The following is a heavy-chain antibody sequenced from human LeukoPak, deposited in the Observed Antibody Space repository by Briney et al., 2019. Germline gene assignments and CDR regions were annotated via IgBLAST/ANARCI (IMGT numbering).Heavy chain of an antibody. CDR2: ISGSGGST. CDR3: AGFYGGSALDN. CDR1: GFTFSSYA. V-gene: IGHV3-23*01. D-gene: IGHD3-16*01. J-gene: IGHJ3*02. Sequence: GGSLRLSCAASGFTFSSYAMSWVRQAPGKGLEWVSAISGSGGSTYYADSVKGRFTISRDNAKNTLYLHMNSLRAEDTAVYYCAGFYGGSALDNWGQGTMVTVSS.